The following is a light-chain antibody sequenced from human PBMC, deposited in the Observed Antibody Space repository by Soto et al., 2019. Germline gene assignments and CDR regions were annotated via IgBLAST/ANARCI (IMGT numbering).Light chain of an antibody. CDR2: DAS. V-gene: IGKV1-5*01. CDR3: QHYDSYPWA. CDR1: QSISGW. J-gene: IGKJ1*01. Sequence: DIQITLSPSSLSASVGDSVTITCRASQSISGWLAWYQQKPGEAPKVLIYDASSLESGVPSRFSGSGSGTEFTLTISSLQPDDFATYYCQHYDSYPWAFGQGTKVDIK.